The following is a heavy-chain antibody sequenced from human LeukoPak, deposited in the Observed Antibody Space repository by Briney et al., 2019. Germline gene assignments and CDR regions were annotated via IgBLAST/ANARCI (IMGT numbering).Heavy chain of an antibody. Sequence: SETLSLTCTVSGGSVSTSDYYWGWIRQSPVKGLEWIGDVFYTGKTNYNPSLRGRATISIDTSKNQFSLKLAYVTAADSAVYYCARVFDSWGQGTLVTVSS. V-gene: IGHV4-39*07. CDR3: ARVFDS. CDR1: GGSVSTSDYY. CDR2: VFYTGKT. J-gene: IGHJ4*02.